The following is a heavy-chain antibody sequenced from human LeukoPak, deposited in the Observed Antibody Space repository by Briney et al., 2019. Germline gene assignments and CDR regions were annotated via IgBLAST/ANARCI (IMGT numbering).Heavy chain of an antibody. J-gene: IGHJ4*02. CDR2: ISGYNGNP. Sequence: GASVKASYKTSGYTFTNYGISWVRQAPGQGLEWMGWISGYNGNPRYAQKVQGRVTMTTDTSTNTAYMEVNSLRSDDTAIYYCARDPSLAVAGIRLFDYWGQGTLVIVSS. CDR3: ARDPSLAVAGIRLFDY. D-gene: IGHD6-19*01. V-gene: IGHV1-18*01. CDR1: GYTFTNYG.